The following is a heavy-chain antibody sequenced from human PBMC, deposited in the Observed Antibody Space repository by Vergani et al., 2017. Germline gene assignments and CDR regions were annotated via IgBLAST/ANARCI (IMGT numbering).Heavy chain of an antibody. D-gene: IGHD3-22*01. CDR3: ARLYGRDSSGSKYFDY. CDR1: RYSFTNYW. V-gene: IGHV5-51*01. CDR2: IHPADSDT. J-gene: IGHJ4*02. Sequence: EVQLVQSGAEVKKPGESLKISCQISRYSFTNYWIGWVRQMPGKGLEWMAIIHPADSDTRYSPSFQGQVTISVDKSISTAYLQRSSLRASDSAMYYCARLYGRDSSGSKYFDYWGQGTLVTVSS.